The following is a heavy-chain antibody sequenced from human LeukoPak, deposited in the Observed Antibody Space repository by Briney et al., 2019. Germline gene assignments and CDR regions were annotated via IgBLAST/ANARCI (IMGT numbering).Heavy chain of an antibody. CDR2: IGTAGGT. CDR3: VRVAKERVGGVYYFDY. V-gene: IGHV3-13*01. D-gene: IGHD1-1*01. J-gene: IGHJ4*02. Sequence: GGSLRLSCAASGFTFSDYDMHWVRQATGKGLEWVSAIGTAGGTYYTGAVKGRFTISRENAKNSLYIQRNSLRAGDTAVYYCVRVAKERVGGVYYFDYWGQGTPVTVSS. CDR1: GFTFSDYD.